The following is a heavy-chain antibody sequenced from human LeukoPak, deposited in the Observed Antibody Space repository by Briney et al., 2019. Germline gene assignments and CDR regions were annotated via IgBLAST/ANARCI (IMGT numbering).Heavy chain of an antibody. CDR3: ARSDAVAGTIFDY. CDR2: ISSSSSTI. J-gene: IGHJ4*02. D-gene: IGHD6-19*01. V-gene: IGHV3-48*01. Sequence: GGSLRLSCVASGFTFSSYSMNWVRQAPGKGLEWVSYISSSSSTIYYADSVKGRFTISRDHAMHSLYLQMNSLTAEDTAVYYCARSDAVAGTIFDYWGQGTLVTVSS. CDR1: GFTFSSYS.